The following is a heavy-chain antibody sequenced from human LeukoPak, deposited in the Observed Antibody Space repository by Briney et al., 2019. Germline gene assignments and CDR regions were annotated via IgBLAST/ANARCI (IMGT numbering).Heavy chain of an antibody. V-gene: IGHV3-20*04. CDR3: AKDPDCTSGICYTFFDY. J-gene: IGHJ4*02. CDR2: INWNGGST. Sequence: GGSLRLSCAASGFTFDNYGLSWVRQAPGKGLEWVSGINWNGGSTGHADSVKGRFTISRDNSKNTLYLQMNSLRAEDTAVYYCAKDPDCTSGICYTFFDYWGQGTLVTVSS. D-gene: IGHD2-8*01. CDR1: GFTFDNYG.